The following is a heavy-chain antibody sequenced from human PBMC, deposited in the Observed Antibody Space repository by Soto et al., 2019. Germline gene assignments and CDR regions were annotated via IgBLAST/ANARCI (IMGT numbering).Heavy chain of an antibody. D-gene: IGHD5-18*01. CDR1: GASISSSSFY. J-gene: IGHJ4*02. CDR2: VYHTGTA. V-gene: IGHV4-39*01. Sequence: QVQLQESGPGLVKPSETLSLTCTVSGASISSSSFYWGWIRQSPGKGLEWIGNVYHTGTAYHNTSHKSRVTISVDTSTNQCSLKLSAVSAADTAVYFCARPGGYSNGTPFDCWGQGNLVIVSS. CDR3: ARPGGYSNGTPFDC.